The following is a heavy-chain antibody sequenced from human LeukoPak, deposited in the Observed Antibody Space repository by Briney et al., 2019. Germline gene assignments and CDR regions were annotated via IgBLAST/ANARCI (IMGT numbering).Heavy chain of an antibody. J-gene: IGHJ4*02. V-gene: IGHV3-48*03. CDR3: ARDHTVDYGDYSGLDY. Sequence: PGESLKISCAASGFTFSSYEMNWVRQAPGKGLEWVSYISSSGSTIYYADSVKGRFTISRDNAKNSLYLQMNSLRAEDTAVYYCARDHTVDYGDYSGLDYWGQGTLVTVSS. CDR2: ISSSGSTI. D-gene: IGHD4-17*01. CDR1: GFTFSSYE.